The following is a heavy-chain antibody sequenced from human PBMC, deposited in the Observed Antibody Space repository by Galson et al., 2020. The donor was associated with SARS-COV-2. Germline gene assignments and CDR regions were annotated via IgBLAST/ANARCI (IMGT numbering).Heavy chain of an antibody. V-gene: IGHV3-74*01. CDR2: INNEGSST. Sequence: GESLKISCAAPGFTFSSYWMNWVRQAPGKGLLWVSRINNEGSSTSYADPVKGRFTISRDNAKNTLYLQMNSLRAEDTAVYYCARVPPARNARVRGPEGPWGQGTLVTVSS. CDR3: ARVPPARNARVRGPEGP. CDR1: GFTFSSYW. D-gene: IGHD1-1*01. J-gene: IGHJ5*02.